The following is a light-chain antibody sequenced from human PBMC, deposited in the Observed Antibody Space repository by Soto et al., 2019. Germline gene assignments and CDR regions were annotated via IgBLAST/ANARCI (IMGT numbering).Light chain of an antibody. J-gene: IGLJ2*01. CDR2: GNS. Sequence: QSVLTQPPSVSGAPGQRVTISCTGSSSNIGAGYDVHWYQQLPGTAPKLLIYGNSNRPSGVRDRFSGSKSGTSASLAITGRQAEDEADYYCQSYDSSLSGPVVFGGGTKRTVL. V-gene: IGLV1-40*01. CDR1: SSNIGAGYD. CDR3: QSYDSSLSGPVV.